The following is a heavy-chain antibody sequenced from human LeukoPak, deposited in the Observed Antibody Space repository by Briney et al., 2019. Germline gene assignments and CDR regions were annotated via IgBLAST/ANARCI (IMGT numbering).Heavy chain of an antibody. CDR1: GFTFSNFG. J-gene: IGHJ4*02. CDR2: ISYDGKNE. Sequence: GGSLRLSCAASGFTFSNFGMHWVRQAPGKGLEWVAVISYDGKNEYYTDSVKGRFTISRDNAKNTLYLQMNSLRVEDTAIYYCIRGPTYFDSWGQGTLVTVSS. V-gene: IGHV3-33*08. CDR3: IRGPTYFDS.